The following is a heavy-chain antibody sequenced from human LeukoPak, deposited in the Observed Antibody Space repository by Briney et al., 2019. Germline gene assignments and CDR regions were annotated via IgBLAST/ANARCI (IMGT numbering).Heavy chain of an antibody. CDR2: ISSSGSTR. CDR3: ARESPGIAAAGLGF. D-gene: IGHD6-13*01. CDR1: GFTFSDYY. Sequence: GGSLRLSCAASGFTFSDYYMSWIRQAPGKGLEWISYISSSGSTRYYADSVKGRLTIPRHNDKNLLYLEMNSLRAEDTAVYYCARESPGIAAAGLGFWGQGTLVTVSS. V-gene: IGHV3-11*01. J-gene: IGHJ4*02.